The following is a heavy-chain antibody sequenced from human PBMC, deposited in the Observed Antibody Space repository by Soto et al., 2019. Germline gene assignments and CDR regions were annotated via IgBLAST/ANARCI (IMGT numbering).Heavy chain of an antibody. Sequence: GWSLRLSCAAAGFTFSLYSMIWVRQAPGKGLEWVASITSSSSYIYYEDSLKGRFTISRDNAKNSLFLQLDSLRAEDTAVYFCVRARSTDSRPDYWGQGTLVTGSS. D-gene: IGHD3-22*01. CDR1: GFTFSLYS. V-gene: IGHV3-21*01. CDR3: VRARSTDSRPDY. CDR2: ITSSSSYI. J-gene: IGHJ4*02.